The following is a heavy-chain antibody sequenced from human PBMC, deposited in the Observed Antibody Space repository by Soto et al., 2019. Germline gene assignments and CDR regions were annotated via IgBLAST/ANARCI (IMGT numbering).Heavy chain of an antibody. Sequence: ASVKVSCKASGYTFTSYYMHWVRQAPGQGLEWMGIINPSGGSTSYAQKFQGRVTMTRDTSTSTVYMELSSLRSEDTAVYYCARVPHYYDSSGYYPGAFDIWGQGTMVTVSS. D-gene: IGHD3-22*01. CDR3: ARVPHYYDSSGYYPGAFDI. V-gene: IGHV1-46*01. CDR2: INPSGGST. CDR1: GYTFTSYY. J-gene: IGHJ3*02.